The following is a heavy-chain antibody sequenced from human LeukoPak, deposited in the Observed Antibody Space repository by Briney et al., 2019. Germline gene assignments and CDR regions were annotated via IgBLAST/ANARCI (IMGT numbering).Heavy chain of an antibody. V-gene: IGHV3-48*01. D-gene: IGHD6-6*01. CDR2: ISSSSSSI. CDR3: VRQLVS. Sequence: GGSLRLSCAASGFTFSSYEMNWVRQAPGKGLEWVSYISSSSSSIYYADSVKGRFTISRDNAKNSLYLRMNSLRAEDTAVYYCVRQLVSWGQGTLVTVSS. J-gene: IGHJ5*02. CDR1: GFTFSSYE.